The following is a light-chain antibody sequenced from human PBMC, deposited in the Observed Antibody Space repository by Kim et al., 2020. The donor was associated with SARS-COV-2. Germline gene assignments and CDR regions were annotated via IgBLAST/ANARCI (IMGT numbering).Light chain of an antibody. V-gene: IGLV1-44*01. Sequence: GQGVTVSCSGSGPNSGSNTVNWYQQHPGTAPKLLIYSNNQRPSGVPDRFSGSKSGTSASLAISGLQSGDEADYYCAAWDDSLNGVVFGGGTQLTVL. CDR1: GPNSGSNT. CDR3: AAWDDSLNGVV. J-gene: IGLJ2*01. CDR2: SNN.